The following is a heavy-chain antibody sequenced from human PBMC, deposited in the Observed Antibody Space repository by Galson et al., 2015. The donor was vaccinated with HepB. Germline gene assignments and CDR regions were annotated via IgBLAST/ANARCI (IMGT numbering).Heavy chain of an antibody. D-gene: IGHD1-7*01. V-gene: IGHV3-30*18. Sequence: SLRLSCAASGFTFSTYGMHWVRQAPGKGLEWVAVISYDGNDKYYADSVKGRFTISRDNSKNTLYLQMNTLRAEDTAVYYCAKVALGYAWELYRVGPFDPWGQGTLVTVSS. J-gene: IGHJ5*02. CDR2: ISYDGNDK. CDR3: AKVALGYAWELYRVGPFDP. CDR1: GFTFSTYG.